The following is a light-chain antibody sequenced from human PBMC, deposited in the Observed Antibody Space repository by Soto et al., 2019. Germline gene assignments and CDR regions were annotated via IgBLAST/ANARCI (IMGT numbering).Light chain of an antibody. J-gene: IGLJ2*01. Sequence: QSALTQPASVSGSPGQSITISCTGTSSDIGGYKYVSWYRQHPGIAPKLMIYEVSNRPSGVSNRFSGSKSGNTASLTISGLQAEDEADYYCCSYTRRSTRVFGGGTKLTVL. CDR2: EVS. V-gene: IGLV2-14*01. CDR1: SSDIGGYKY. CDR3: CSYTRRSTRV.